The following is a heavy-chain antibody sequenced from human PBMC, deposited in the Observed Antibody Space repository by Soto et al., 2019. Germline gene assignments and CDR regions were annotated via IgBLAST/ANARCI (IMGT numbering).Heavy chain of an antibody. CDR3: ARDGDGYSYEVDY. V-gene: IGHV5-51*01. CDR1: GYSFTTYW. J-gene: IGHJ4*02. Sequence: GESLKISCKGSGYSFTTYWIGWVRQMPGKGLEWMGIMYPDDSDTRYSPSFQSQVTMSADKSITTAYLQWSSLKDSETAMYYCARDGDGYSYEVDYWGQGNLVTVSS. D-gene: IGHD4-4*01. CDR2: MYPDDSDT.